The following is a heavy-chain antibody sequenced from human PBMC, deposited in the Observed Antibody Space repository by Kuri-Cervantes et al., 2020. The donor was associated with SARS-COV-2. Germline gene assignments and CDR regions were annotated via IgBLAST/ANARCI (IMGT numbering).Heavy chain of an antibody. CDR1: GGTFSSYA. Sequence: SVKVSCKASGGTFSSYAISWVRQAPGQGLEWMGGIIPIFGTANYAQKFQGRVTITADESTSTAYMELSSLRSEDTAVCYCARGPVVAAIFSWFDPWGQGTLVTVSS. CDR3: ARGPVVAAIFSWFDP. J-gene: IGHJ5*02. CDR2: IIPIFGTA. V-gene: IGHV1-69*13. D-gene: IGHD2-15*01.